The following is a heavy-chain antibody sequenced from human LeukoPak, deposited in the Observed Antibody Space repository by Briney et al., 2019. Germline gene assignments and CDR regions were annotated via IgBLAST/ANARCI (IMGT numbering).Heavy chain of an antibody. Sequence: SETLSLTCTVSGGSISSYYWSWIRQPPGKGLEWIGYIYYSGSTNYNPSLKSRVTISVDTSKNQFSLKLSSVTAADTAVYYCARDKSGTNAFDIWGQGTMVTVSS. V-gene: IGHV4-59*12. CDR3: ARDKSGTNAFDI. CDR1: GGSISSYY. J-gene: IGHJ3*02. D-gene: IGHD3-3*01. CDR2: IYYSGST.